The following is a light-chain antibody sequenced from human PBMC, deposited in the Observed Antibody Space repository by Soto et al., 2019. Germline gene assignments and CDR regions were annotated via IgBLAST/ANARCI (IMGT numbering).Light chain of an antibody. Sequence: EIVMTQSPATMSVSPGERTTLSCRASQSVRSNLAWYQQTPGQAPRLLIYGASTRATGIPARFSGSGSGTEFTLTVSSLQSEDFAVYYCQQYNNWPPITFGQGTRLDIK. CDR3: QQYNNWPPIT. CDR1: QSVRSN. V-gene: IGKV3-15*01. J-gene: IGKJ5*01. CDR2: GAS.